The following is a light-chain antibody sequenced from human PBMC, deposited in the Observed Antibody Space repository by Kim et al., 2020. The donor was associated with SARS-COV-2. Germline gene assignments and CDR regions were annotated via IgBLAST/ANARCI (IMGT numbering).Light chain of an antibody. CDR1: SLRRYY. V-gene: IGLV3-19*01. CDR2: GKN. J-gene: IGLJ7*01. CDR3: NSRDSSGNHAV. Sequence: ALGQTVRITCQGDSLRRYYASWYQQKPVQAPVLVIYGKNNRPSGIPDRFSGSSSGNTASLTITGAQAEDEADYYCNSRDSSGNHAVFGGGTQLTVL.